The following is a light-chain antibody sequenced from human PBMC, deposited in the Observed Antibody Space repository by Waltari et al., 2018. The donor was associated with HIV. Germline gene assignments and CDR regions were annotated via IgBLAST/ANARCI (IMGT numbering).Light chain of an antibody. J-gene: IGLJ3*02. CDR2: DVT. CDR3: SSYTSSSTWV. Sequence: QSALTQPASVSGSPGQSITLSCTGTSSDVGGYNYVSWYQQHPGKAPKLMIYDVTNRPSGVSNRFSGSKSGNTASLTISGLQLEDEADYYCSSYTSSSTWVFGGGTKLTVL. V-gene: IGLV2-14*03. CDR1: SSDVGGYNY.